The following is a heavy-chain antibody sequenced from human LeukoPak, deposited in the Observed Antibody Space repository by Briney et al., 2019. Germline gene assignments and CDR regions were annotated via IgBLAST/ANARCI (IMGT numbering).Heavy chain of an antibody. D-gene: IGHD2-2*01. V-gene: IGHV3-30*03. CDR1: GFTFSNYG. J-gene: IGHJ4*02. CDR2: ISYDGSNK. CDR3: ARKDVVAADGFDY. Sequence: PGRSLRLSCAASGFTFSNYGMHWVRQAPGKGLEWVAVISYDGSNKYYADSVKGRFTISRDNSKNTLYLQMNSLRAEDTAVYYCARKDVVAADGFDYWGQGTLVTVSS.